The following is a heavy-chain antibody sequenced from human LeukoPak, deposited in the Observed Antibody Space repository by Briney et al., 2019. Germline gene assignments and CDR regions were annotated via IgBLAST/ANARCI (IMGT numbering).Heavy chain of an antibody. V-gene: IGHV4-31*03. CDR2: IYYSGST. J-gene: IGHJ4*02. D-gene: IGHD1-14*01. CDR3: ARGPNRVTRTIDY. CDR1: GGSISSGGYY. Sequence: SETLSLTCTVSGGSISSGGYYWSWIRQHPGKGLEWIGYIYYSGSTYYSPSLKSRVTISVDTSKNQFSLKLSSVTAADTAVYYCARGPNRVTRTIDYWGQGTLVTVSS.